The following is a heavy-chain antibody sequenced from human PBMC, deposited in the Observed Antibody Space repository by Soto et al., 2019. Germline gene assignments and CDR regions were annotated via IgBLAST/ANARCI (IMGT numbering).Heavy chain of an antibody. V-gene: IGHV5-51*01. D-gene: IGHD2-21*02. Sequence: GESLKISCEGCGYSFSSYWIGWVLQMPGKGLEWMGIIYPGDSDTKYSPSFQGQVTISADKSISTAYLQWSSLKATDTAIFYFARAMVVTGTSRASEMWGKGTMVT. CDR2: IYPGDSDT. J-gene: IGHJ3*02. CDR1: GYSFSSYW. CDR3: ARAMVVTGTSRASEM.